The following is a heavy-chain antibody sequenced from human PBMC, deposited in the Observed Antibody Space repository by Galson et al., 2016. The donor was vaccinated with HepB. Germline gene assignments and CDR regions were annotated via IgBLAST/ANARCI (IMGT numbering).Heavy chain of an antibody. Sequence: LSLTCTVSGGSISSSSYYWGWIRQPPGKGLEWIGSIYYSGSTYYNPSLKSRVTISVDTSKNQFSLKLSSVTAADTAVYYCARLKITNSTWGQGTLVTVSS. CDR2: IYYSGST. V-gene: IGHV4-39*01. D-gene: IGHD1-14*01. CDR1: GGSISSSSYY. CDR3: ARLKITNST. J-gene: IGHJ5*02.